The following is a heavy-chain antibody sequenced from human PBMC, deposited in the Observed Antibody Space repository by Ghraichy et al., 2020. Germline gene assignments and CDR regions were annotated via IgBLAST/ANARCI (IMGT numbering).Heavy chain of an antibody. CDR1: GGSVSSGSYY. J-gene: IGHJ4*02. V-gene: IGHV4-61*01. Sequence: GSLRLSCTVSGGSVSSGSYYWSWIRQPPGKGLEWIGYIYYSGSTNYNPSLKSRVTISVDTSKNQFSLKLSSVTAADTAVYYCARDAPRGKYFDYWGQGTLVTVSS. CDR3: ARDAPRGKYFDY. CDR2: IYYSGST.